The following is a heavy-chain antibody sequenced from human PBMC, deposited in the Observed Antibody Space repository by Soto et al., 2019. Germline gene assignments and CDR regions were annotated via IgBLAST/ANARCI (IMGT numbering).Heavy chain of an antibody. J-gene: IGHJ4*02. CDR2: IIPILGIA. Sequence: QVQLVQSGAEVKKPGSSVKVSCKASGGTFSSSTISWVRQAPGQGLEWMGRIIPILGIANYAQKFQARVTITADKSTSTAYRELSSLRSEDTAVYYCASCSGGSCYSSVPQRFDYWGQGTLVTVSA. D-gene: IGHD2-15*01. V-gene: IGHV1-69*02. CDR3: ASCSGGSCYSSVPQRFDY. CDR1: GGTFSSST.